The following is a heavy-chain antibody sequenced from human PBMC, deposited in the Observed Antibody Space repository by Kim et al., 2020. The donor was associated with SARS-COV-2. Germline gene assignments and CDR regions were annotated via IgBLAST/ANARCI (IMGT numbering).Heavy chain of an antibody. D-gene: IGHD3-22*01. CDR1: GFTFSSYG. V-gene: IGHV3-30*18. CDR3: AKELSPGYYDSGGSEYGY. CDR2: ISYDGSNK. Sequence: GGSLRLSCAASGFTFSSYGMHWVRQAPGKGLEWVAVISYDGSNKYYADSVKGRFTISRDNSKNTLYLQMNSLRAEDTAVYYCAKELSPGYYDSGGSEYGYWGQGTLVTVSS. J-gene: IGHJ4*02.